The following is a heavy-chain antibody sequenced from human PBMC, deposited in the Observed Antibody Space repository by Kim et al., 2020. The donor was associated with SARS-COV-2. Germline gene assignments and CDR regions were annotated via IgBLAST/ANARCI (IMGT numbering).Heavy chain of an antibody. J-gene: IGHJ5*02. CDR2: LKSKIDAGTT. Sequence: GGSLRLSCAASGLSFTNAWMSWVRQSPGKGLEWIGRLKSKIDAGTTDYAASVKGRFFITRDDSNNMLYLQMNSLKAEDTGKYFCTTDPW. V-gene: IGHV3-15*01. CDR1: GLSFTNAW. CDR3: TTDP.